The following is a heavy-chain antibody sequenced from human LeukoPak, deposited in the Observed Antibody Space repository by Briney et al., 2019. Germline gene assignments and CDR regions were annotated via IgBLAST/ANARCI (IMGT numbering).Heavy chain of an antibody. D-gene: IGHD3-10*01. CDR1: GGSISSSSYY. CDR3: ARDYYGSGSLGNWFDP. Sequence: SETLSLTCTVSGGSISSSSYYWGWIRQPPGTGLEWIGSIYYSGSTYYNPSLKSRVTISVDTSKNQFSLKLSSVTAAGTAVYYCARDYYGSGSLGNWFDPWGQGTLVTVSS. V-gene: IGHV4-39*07. CDR2: IYYSGST. J-gene: IGHJ5*02.